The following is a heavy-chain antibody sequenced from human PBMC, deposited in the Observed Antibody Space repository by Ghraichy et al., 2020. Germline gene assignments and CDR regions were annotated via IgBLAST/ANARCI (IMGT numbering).Heavy chain of an antibody. CDR1: GFTFNIYG. V-gene: IGHV3-48*02. J-gene: IGHJ4*02. CDR2: ISSTSSAM. CDR3: ASNLPPMD. D-gene: IGHD5-24*01. Sequence: GGSLRLSCAASGFTFNIYGMNWVRQAPGKGLEWVSYISSTSSAMYYADSVKGRFIISRDNAKNSLYLQMNSLRDEDTAVYYCASNLPPMDWGQGTLVTVSS.